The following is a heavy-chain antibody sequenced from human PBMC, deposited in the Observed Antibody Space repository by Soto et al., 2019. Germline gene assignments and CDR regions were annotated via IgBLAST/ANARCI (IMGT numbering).Heavy chain of an antibody. CDR3: VRSGEVVTLDY. CDR1: GFTFSSYS. D-gene: IGHD3-22*01. J-gene: IGHJ4*02. V-gene: IGHV3-21*01. Sequence: AGSLRLPCAASGFTFSSYSLNCVRQAPGKGLEWISTISNSSSYIYYADSVKGRFTISRDNAKNLLYLQMNSLRAEKTAVYYCVRSGEVVTLDYWGQGTLVTVSS. CDR2: ISNSSSYI.